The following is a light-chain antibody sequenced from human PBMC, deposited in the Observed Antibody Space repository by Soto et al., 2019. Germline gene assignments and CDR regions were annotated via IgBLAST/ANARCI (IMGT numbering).Light chain of an antibody. J-gene: IGKJ5*01. CDR1: QIVRSN. CDR2: DLS. V-gene: IGKV3D-15*01. Sequence: ELVMTHSPSALSVSPGEGATLSFRASQIVRSNLAWYQQKPGQAPRLLIYDLSTRATGIPARFSGSGSGTEFTLTISSLQSEDFAVYYCQQYNNWPAINFGQGTRLEIK. CDR3: QQYNNWPAIN.